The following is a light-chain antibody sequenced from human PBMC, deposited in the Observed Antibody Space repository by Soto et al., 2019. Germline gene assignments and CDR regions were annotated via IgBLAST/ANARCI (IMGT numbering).Light chain of an antibody. CDR2: AAS. CDR3: QQSYSTFKT. J-gene: IGKJ1*01. V-gene: IGKV1-39*01. Sequence: DVQMTQSPSSLSASVGDIVTITCRASQTINSYLNWYQQKPGKAPKLLIYAASSLKSGVPSRFNGSGSGTAFTLTISNLQPEDVATYYCQQSYSTFKTFGQGTKVESK. CDR1: QTINSY.